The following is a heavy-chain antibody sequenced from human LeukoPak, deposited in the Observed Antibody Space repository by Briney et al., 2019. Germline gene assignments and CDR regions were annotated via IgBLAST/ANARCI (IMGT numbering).Heavy chain of an antibody. Sequence: PGGSLRLSCAASGFTFSGYAMSWVRQAPGKGLEWVSAISGSGGSTYYADSVKGRFTISRDNSKNTLYLQMNSLRAEDTAVYYCAKSSSYDSSGYPDYWGQGTLVTVSS. V-gene: IGHV3-23*01. J-gene: IGHJ4*02. CDR1: GFTFSGYA. D-gene: IGHD3-22*01. CDR3: AKSSSYDSSGYPDY. CDR2: ISGSGGST.